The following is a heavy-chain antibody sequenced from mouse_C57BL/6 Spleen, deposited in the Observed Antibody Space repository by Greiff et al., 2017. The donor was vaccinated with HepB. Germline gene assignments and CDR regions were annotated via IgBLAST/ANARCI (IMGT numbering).Heavy chain of an antibody. Sequence: EVQLQQSGAELVRPGASVKLSCTASGFNIKDDYMHWVKQRPEQGLEWIGWIDPENGDTEYASKFQGKATITADTSSKTAYLQISSLTSEDTAVYYCTTSDDGYLFAYWGQGTLVTVSA. D-gene: IGHD2-3*01. V-gene: IGHV14-4*01. CDR2: IDPENGDT. CDR1: GFNIKDDY. J-gene: IGHJ3*01. CDR3: TTSDDGYLFAY.